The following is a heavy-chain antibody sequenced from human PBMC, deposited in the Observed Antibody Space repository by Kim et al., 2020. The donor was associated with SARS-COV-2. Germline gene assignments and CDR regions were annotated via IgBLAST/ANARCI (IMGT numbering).Heavy chain of an antibody. J-gene: IGHJ3*02. Sequence: PALKSRVTISVETSKNQSALKLSSVTAADTAIYYCARQSGYSDDAFDIWGPGTMVTVSS. CDR3: ARQSGYSDDAFDI. V-gene: IGHV4-59*08. D-gene: IGHD5-18*01.